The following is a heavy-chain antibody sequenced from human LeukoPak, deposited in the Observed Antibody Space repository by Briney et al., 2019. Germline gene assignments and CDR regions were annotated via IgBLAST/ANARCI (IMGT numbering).Heavy chain of an antibody. D-gene: IGHD3-9*01. CDR3: ARLDYDILTGYYNVTGWFDP. Sequence: KAGESLKISCKGSGYSFTSYWIGWVRQMPGKGLEWMGIIYPGDSDTRYSPSFQGQVTISADKSISTAYLQWSSLKASDTAMYYCARLDYDILTGYYNVTGWFDPWGQGTLVTVSS. CDR2: IYPGDSDT. CDR1: GYSFTSYW. V-gene: IGHV5-51*01. J-gene: IGHJ5*02.